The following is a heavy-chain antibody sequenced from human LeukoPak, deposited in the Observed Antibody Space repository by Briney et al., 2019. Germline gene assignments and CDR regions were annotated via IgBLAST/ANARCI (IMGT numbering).Heavy chain of an antibody. J-gene: IGHJ4*02. CDR2: ISGSGGST. CDR1: GFTFSSYA. D-gene: IGHD6-19*01. Sequence: GGSLRLSCAAPGFTFSSYAMSWVRQAPGKGLEWVSAISGSGGSTYYADSVKGRFTISRDNSKNTLYLQMNSLRAEDTAVYYCAKDLEDSGWYSDPGGHWGQGTLVTVSS. V-gene: IGHV3-23*01. CDR3: AKDLEDSGWYSDPGGH.